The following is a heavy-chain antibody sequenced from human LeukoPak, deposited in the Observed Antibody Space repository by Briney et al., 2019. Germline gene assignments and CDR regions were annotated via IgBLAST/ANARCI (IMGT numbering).Heavy chain of an antibody. Sequence: SETLSLTCTVSGGSISSYYWSWIRQPPGKGLEWIGYISYIVGTNYNPSLKSRVTISVDTSTNQFSLKLSSVSAAHTGVYYCARGPLGRFLEWLFLDYWGQGTLVTVSS. CDR2: ISYIVGT. J-gene: IGHJ4*02. V-gene: IGHV4-59*01. CDR3: ARGPLGRFLEWLFLDY. D-gene: IGHD3-3*01. CDR1: GGSISSYY.